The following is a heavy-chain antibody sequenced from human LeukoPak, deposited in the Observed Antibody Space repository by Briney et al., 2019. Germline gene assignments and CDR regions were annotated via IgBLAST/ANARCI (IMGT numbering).Heavy chain of an antibody. V-gene: IGHV3-30-3*01. Sequence: GRSLRLSCAASGFTFSSYAMHWVRQAPGKGLEWVAVISYEGSDKYYADSVKGRFTISRDNPQNTLYLHMNSLRAEDTPVYYCARGAFYSCNDGWFDPWGQGTLVTV. CDR2: ISYEGSDK. CDR1: GFTFSSYA. J-gene: IGHJ5*02. CDR3: ARGAFYSCNDGWFDP. D-gene: IGHD1-20*01.